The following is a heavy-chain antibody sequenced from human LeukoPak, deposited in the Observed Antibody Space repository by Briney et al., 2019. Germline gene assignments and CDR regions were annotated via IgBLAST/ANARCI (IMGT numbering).Heavy chain of an antibody. V-gene: IGHV6-1*01. Sequence: SQTLSLTCAISGNSVSSNTASWNWIRQSPSRGLEWLGRTYYRSEWYYDYAVSVKSRITINPDTSRNQFSLQLNSVIPEDTAVYYCARDFDYWGQGTLVTVSS. J-gene: IGHJ4*02. CDR3: ARDFDY. CDR2: TYYRSEWYY. CDR1: GNSVSSNTAS.